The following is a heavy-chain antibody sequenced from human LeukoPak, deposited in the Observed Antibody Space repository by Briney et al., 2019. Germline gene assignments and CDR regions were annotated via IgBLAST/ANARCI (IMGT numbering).Heavy chain of an antibody. Sequence: NPGGSLRLSCAASGFTFSSYAMSWVRQAPGKGLEWVSAISGSGGSTYYADSVNGRFTISRDNSKNTLYLQMNSLTAEATAVYYCAKDGDYYDTSSYYYDGYFQHWGQGTLVTVSS. V-gene: IGHV3-23*01. D-gene: IGHD3-22*01. CDR1: GFTFSSYA. CDR2: ISGSGGST. CDR3: AKDGDYYDTSSYYYDGYFQH. J-gene: IGHJ1*01.